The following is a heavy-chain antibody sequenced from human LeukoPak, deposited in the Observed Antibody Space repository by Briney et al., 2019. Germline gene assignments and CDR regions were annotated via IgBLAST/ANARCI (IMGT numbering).Heavy chain of an antibody. CDR1: GYTFASYG. CDR3: ARVVNADSSGYSY. D-gene: IGHD3-22*01. V-gene: IGHV1-18*01. J-gene: IGHJ4*02. CDR2: ISGYNGNT. Sequence: ASVKVSCKASGYTFASYGISWVRQAPGQGLEWMGWISGYNGNTNYARKLQGRVSMTTDTSTTTAYMELRSLRSDETAVYYCARVVNADSSGYSYWGQGTLVTVSS.